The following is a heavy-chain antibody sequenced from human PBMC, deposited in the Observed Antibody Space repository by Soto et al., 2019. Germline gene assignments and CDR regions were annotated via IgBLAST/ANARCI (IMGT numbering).Heavy chain of an antibody. V-gene: IGHV3-33*01. CDR1: GFTFSSYG. Sequence: GGSLRLSCAASGFTFSSYGMHWVRQAPGKGLEWVAVIWYDGSNKYYADSVKGRFTISRDNSKNTLYLQMNSLRAEDTAVYYCARDFWRSGGGYWGQGTLVTVSS. D-gene: IGHD6-19*01. CDR3: ARDFWRSGGGY. J-gene: IGHJ4*02. CDR2: IWYDGSNK.